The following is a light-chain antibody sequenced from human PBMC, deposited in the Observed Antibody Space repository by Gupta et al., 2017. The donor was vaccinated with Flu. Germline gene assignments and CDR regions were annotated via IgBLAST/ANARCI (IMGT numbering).Light chain of an antibody. CDR2: MAS. CDR3: QQDDTYLGT. CDR1: QSIRDW. V-gene: IGKV1-5*03. J-gene: IGKJ2*01. Sequence: PSTLTASVGDRVTITCRASQSIRDWLAWYQQKPGKAPNLLIYMASTLESGVPSRFSGSGYGTEFTLTISSLQPDDFATYYCQQDDTYLGTFGQGTKLEIK.